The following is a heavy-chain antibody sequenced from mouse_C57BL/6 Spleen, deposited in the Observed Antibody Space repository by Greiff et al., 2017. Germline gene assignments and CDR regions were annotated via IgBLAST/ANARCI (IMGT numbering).Heavy chain of an antibody. CDR3: AREKRYYNFDYYAMDD. CDR2: IWRGGST. Sequence: QVQLQQSGPGLVAPSQSLSITCTVSGFSLTSYGVHWVRQPPGKGLEWMVAIWRGGSTTYNSALKARRSISKDKSKSQIFLKMNSRQTDDTAMYYCAREKRYYNFDYYAMDDWGQGTSVTVSS. D-gene: IGHD1-3*01. V-gene: IGHV2-6*03. CDR1: GFSLTSYG. J-gene: IGHJ4*01.